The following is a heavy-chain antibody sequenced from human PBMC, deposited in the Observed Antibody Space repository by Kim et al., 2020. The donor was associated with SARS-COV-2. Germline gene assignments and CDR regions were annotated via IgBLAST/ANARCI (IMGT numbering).Heavy chain of an antibody. V-gene: IGHV4-39*01. J-gene: IGHJ4*02. CDR3: ARQSRLAYYGGIATDY. Sequence: SLKSRVTISVDTSKNQFSLELSSVTAADTAVYYCARQSRLAYYGGIATDYWGQGTLVTVSS. D-gene: IGHD4-17*01.